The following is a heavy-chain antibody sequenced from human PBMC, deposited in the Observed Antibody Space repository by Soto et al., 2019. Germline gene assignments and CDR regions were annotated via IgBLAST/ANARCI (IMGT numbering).Heavy chain of an antibody. CDR2: IYPADSDT. V-gene: IGHV5-51*01. Sequence: PGESLKISCKASGYSFTNYWIAWVRQMPGKGLEWMGVIYPADSDTRYSPCFQGQFTISADKSTSTAYLQWSSLKASDTAMYYCARVEKPLGMDVWGKGTTVTVSS. J-gene: IGHJ6*04. CDR3: ARVEKPLGMDV. CDR1: GYSFTNYW. D-gene: IGHD3-3*01.